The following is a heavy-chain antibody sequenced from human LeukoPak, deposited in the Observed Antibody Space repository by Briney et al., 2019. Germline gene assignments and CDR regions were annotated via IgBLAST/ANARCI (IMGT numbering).Heavy chain of an antibody. CDR3: ARHEAYYYDSSGYFTD. J-gene: IGHJ4*02. D-gene: IGHD3-22*01. Sequence: PSETLSLTCTVSGGSISPYYWSWIRQPPGKGLEWIGYIYYSGSTNYNPSLKSRVTISVDTSKNQFSLKLSSVTAADTAVYYCARHEAYYYDSSGYFTDWGQGTLVTVSS. V-gene: IGHV4-59*01. CDR2: IYYSGST. CDR1: GGSISPYY.